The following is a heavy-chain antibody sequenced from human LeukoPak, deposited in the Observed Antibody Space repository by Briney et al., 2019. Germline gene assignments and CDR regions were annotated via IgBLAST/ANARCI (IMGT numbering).Heavy chain of an antibody. CDR2: IYYNGNT. V-gene: IGHV4-39*01. CDR1: GDSLASSTYY. Sequence: SETLSLTCTVSGDSLASSTYYLAWIRQPPGKGLEWIGSIYYNGNTYYNPSLESRLAIFVDTSKNQFSLKLSSVTAPDTAVYYCARHFGDYASLLAWGQGSLVTVSS. J-gene: IGHJ5*02. D-gene: IGHD4-17*01. CDR3: ARHFGDYASLLA.